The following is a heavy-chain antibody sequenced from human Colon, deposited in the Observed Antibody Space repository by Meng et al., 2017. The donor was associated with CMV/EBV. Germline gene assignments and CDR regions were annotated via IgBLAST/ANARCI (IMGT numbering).Heavy chain of an antibody. J-gene: IGHJ6*02. CDR3: ARGGLVYDYGEEYYYFYGIDV. CDR2: INHRGNT. D-gene: IGHD3/OR15-3a*01. V-gene: IGHV4-34*01. CDR1: YY. Sequence: YYWSWSRETPGKGLEWIGEINHRGNTNYNLSLKSRTSISIDTSKNQFSLKVRSVTAADTAVYYCARGGLVYDYGEEYYYFYGIDVWAQGTTVTVSS.